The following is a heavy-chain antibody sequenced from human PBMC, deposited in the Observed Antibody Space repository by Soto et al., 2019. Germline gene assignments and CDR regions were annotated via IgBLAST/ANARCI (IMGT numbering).Heavy chain of an antibody. V-gene: IGHV1-8*01. CDR2: MNPNSGNT. D-gene: IGHD1-1*01. Sequence: QVQLVQSGAEVKKPGASVKVSCKASGYTFTSYDINWVRQATGQGLEWMGWMNPNSGNTGYAQKFQGRVTMTRNTSISTAYRELSSLRSEDTAVYYCASLWNDVGNHYWFDPWGQGTLVTVSS. CDR1: GYTFTSYD. J-gene: IGHJ5*02. CDR3: ASLWNDVGNHYWFDP.